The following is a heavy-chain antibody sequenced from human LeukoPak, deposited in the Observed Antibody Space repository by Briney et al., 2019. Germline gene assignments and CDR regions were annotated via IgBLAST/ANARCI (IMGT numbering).Heavy chain of an antibody. V-gene: IGHV4-38-2*02. CDR3: ARYLYFDY. CDR2: IYHSGST. Sequence: SETLSLTCTVSGYSISSSYYWAWIRPPPGKGLEWIGSIYHSGSTYYNPSLKSRVTISVDTSKNQFSLKLSSVTAADTAVYYCARYLYFDYWGQGTLVTVSA. D-gene: IGHD2-8*01. J-gene: IGHJ4*02. CDR1: GYSISSSYY.